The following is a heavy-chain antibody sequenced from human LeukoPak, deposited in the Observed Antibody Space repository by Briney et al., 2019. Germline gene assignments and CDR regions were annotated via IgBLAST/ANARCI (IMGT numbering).Heavy chain of an antibody. D-gene: IGHD3-22*01. CDR2: INSDGSWT. CDR3: ARDDDYYDSSGLMGY. J-gene: IGHJ4*02. CDR1: GNYW. V-gene: IGHV3-74*01. Sequence: QPGGSLRLSCAASGNYWMHWVRQAPGKGLVWVSHINSDGSWTSYADSVKGRFTISRDNSKNTLYLQMNSLRAEDTAVYYCARDDDYYDSSGLMGYWGQGTLVTVSS.